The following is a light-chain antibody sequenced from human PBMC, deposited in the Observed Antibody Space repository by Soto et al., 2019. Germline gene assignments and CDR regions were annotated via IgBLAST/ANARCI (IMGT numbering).Light chain of an antibody. V-gene: IGLV2-11*01. CDR2: DVN. Sequence: QSALTQPRSVSGSPGQSVTISCTGNSSDVGGYNYVSWYQQHPGKAPKLMIYDVNKRPSGGPDRCSGSKSGNTASLTISGLQAEDEAGYYCCSYAGSYTYVFGTGTKLTDL. J-gene: IGLJ1*01. CDR1: SSDVGGYNY. CDR3: CSYAGSYTYV.